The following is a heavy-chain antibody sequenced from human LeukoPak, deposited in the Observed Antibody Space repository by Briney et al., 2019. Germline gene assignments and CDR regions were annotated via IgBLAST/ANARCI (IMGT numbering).Heavy chain of an antibody. D-gene: IGHD2-15*01. CDR2: ISSNGGST. CDR3: AKVAPYCSGGSCYPLP. J-gene: IGHJ5*02. CDR1: GFTFSSYA. Sequence: PGGSLRLSCAASGFTFSSYAMHWVRQAPGKGLEYVSAISSNGGSTYYANSVKGRFTISRDNSKNTLYLQMGSLRAEDTAVYYCAKVAPYCSGGSCYPLPWGQGTLVTVSS. V-gene: IGHV3-64*01.